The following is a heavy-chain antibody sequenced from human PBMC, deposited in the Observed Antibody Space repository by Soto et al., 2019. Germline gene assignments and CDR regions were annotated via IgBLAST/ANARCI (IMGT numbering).Heavy chain of an antibody. Sequence: QVVQSGAEVKKPGSSVKVSCKASGGTFNRQAFSWVRQAPGQGLEWMGGFIPIFGTTDYSQKFQGRVTVTAYEATSTASKELSSLTSDDTAVYYCARVYSSMFEWGEWFDPWGQGTLVTVSS. CDR3: ARVYSSMFEWGEWFDP. CDR1: GGTFNRQA. V-gene: IGHV1-69*12. CDR2: FIPIFGTT. J-gene: IGHJ5*02. D-gene: IGHD3-10*02.